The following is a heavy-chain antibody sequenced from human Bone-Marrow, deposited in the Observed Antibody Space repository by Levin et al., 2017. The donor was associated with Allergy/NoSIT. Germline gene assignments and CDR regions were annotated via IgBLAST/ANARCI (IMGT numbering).Heavy chain of an antibody. D-gene: IGHD2-2*01. V-gene: IGHV4-30-4*01. Sequence: SETLSLTCSVSGTSVSSTDYYWSWIRQPPGQALEWIGYIYDIDNTYYNPSLQSRVTISVDTSRNQFSLKLSSVTAADTAIYYCVRTRDVVVVPDWGQGTLVTVSS. CDR2: IYDIDNT. CDR3: VRTRDVVVVPD. CDR1: GTSVSSTDYY. J-gene: IGHJ4*02.